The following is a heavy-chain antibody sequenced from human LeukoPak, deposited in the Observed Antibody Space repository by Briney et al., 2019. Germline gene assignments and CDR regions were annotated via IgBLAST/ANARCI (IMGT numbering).Heavy chain of an antibody. CDR3: ATKQWLAPPPDS. CDR2: INTDGTVT. Sequence: GGSLRLSCAASGFTFSKYWMLWVRQAPGKGLASVSRINTDGTVTTYADSVKGRFTVSRDNADNTMFLQMNSVRDEDTAVYYCATKQWLAPPPDSWGQGTPVTVSS. D-gene: IGHD6-19*01. CDR1: GFTFSKYW. J-gene: IGHJ4*02. V-gene: IGHV3-74*01.